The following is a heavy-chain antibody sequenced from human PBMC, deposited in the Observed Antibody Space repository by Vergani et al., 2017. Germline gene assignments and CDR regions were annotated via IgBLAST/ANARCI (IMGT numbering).Heavy chain of an antibody. CDR3: ARAGITIFGVVIYYYYGMDV. V-gene: IGHV3-48*01. J-gene: IGHJ6*02. CDR1: GFTFSSYS. D-gene: IGHD3-3*01. CDR2: ISSSGSTI. Sequence: EVQLVESGGGLVKPGGSLRLSCAASGFTFSSYSMNWVRQAPGKGLEWVSYISSSGSTIYYADSVKGRFTISRDNSKNTLYLQMNSLRAEDTAVYYCARAGITIFGVVIYYYYGMDVWGQGTTVTVSS.